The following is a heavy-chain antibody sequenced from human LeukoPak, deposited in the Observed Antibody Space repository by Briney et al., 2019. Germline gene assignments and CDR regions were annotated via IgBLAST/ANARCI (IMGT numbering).Heavy chain of an antibody. V-gene: IGHV4-61*02. J-gene: IGHJ4*02. CDR2: IYYSGST. Sequence: PSQTLSLTCTVSGGSISSGSYYWSWIRQPAGKGLEWIGRIYYSGSTNYNPSLKSRVTISVDTSKNQFSLKLSSVTAADTAVYYCARTSIAVAGHDYWGQGTLVTVSS. D-gene: IGHD6-19*01. CDR1: GGSISSGSYY. CDR3: ARTSIAVAGHDY.